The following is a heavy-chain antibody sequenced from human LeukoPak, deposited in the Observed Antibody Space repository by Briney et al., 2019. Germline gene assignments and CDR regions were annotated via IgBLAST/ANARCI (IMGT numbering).Heavy chain of an antibody. CDR1: GFTFSTYA. CDR2: ITTSGGST. Sequence: GSLRLSCAASGFTFSTYAMSWVRQAPGKGLEWVSAITTSGGSTYYADSVKGRFTISRDNSKNTLYLQLNSLGADDTAVYFCAKVASYSRSEYGSGSFDSWGQGTLVTVSS. D-gene: IGHD3-10*01. V-gene: IGHV3-23*01. CDR3: AKVASYSRSEYGSGSFDS. J-gene: IGHJ4*02.